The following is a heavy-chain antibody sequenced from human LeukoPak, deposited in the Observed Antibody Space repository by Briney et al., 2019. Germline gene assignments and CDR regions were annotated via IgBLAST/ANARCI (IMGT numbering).Heavy chain of an antibody. D-gene: IGHD2-2*01. CDR3: ANGDVVPAAHHFDY. V-gene: IGHV1-18*01. CDR2: ISAYNGNT. J-gene: IGHJ4*02. Sequence: ASVKVSCKASGYTFTSYGISWVRQAPGQGLEWMGWISAYNGNTNYAQKLQGRVTMTTDTSTSTAYMELRRLRSDDTAVYYCANGDVVPAAHHFDYWGQGTLVTISS. CDR1: GYTFTSYG.